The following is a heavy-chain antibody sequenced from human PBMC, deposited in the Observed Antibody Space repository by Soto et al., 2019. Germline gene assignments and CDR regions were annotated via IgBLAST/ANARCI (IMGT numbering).Heavy chain of an antibody. Sequence: PGGSLRLSCAASGFTFSTYSMNWVRQAPGKGLEWVAIIWYDGSIKYYADSMKGRFTISRDNSKNTMYLQMNSLRAEDTAVYYCAIVDFTGNNCRPYAYYPMDVWGPGTTVTVSS. CDR3: AIVDFTGNNCRPYAYYPMDV. CDR2: IWYDGSIK. CDR1: GFTFSTYS. V-gene: IGHV3-33*08. J-gene: IGHJ6*02. D-gene: IGHD2-8*02.